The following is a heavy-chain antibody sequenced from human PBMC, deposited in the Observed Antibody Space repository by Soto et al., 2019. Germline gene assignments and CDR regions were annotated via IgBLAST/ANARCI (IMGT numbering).Heavy chain of an antibody. V-gene: IGHV3-33*01. CDR1: GFAFSADA. D-gene: IGHD2-21*01. CDR2: LWADGSRQ. CDR3: VRGTGDWGLSDN. Sequence: QVQLVESGGGVIQPGKSLRLSCAASGFAFSADAMHWVRQAPGKGLEWVAVLWADGSRQFYLDSVKGRFSISRDNSKNTLYLQMNNLRIDDTAMYFCVRGTGDWGLSDNWGQGTLVSVSS. J-gene: IGHJ4*02.